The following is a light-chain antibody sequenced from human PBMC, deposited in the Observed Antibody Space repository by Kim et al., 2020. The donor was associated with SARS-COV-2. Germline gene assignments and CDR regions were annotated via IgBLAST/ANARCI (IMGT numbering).Light chain of an antibody. J-gene: IGKJ1*01. Sequence: ASVGDRVKITCRATEDIGTPIAWYQQKPGNAPKLLISGASTLESGVPSRFSGSGSGTEFTLAISSLQPDDFAVYHCQQYDSYPLTFGQGTKVDIK. CDR3: QQYDSYPLT. CDR2: GAS. V-gene: IGKV1-5*01. CDR1: EDIGTP.